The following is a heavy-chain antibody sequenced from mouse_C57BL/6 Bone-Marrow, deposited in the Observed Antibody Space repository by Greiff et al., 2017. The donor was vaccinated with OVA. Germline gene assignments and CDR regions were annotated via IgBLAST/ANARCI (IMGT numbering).Heavy chain of an antibody. J-gene: IGHJ3*01. CDR1: GYTFTSYW. D-gene: IGHD2-4*01. Sequence: QVQLQQPGAELVRPGSSVKLSCKASGYTFTSYWMHWVKQRPIQGLEWIGNIDPSDSETHYNQKFKDKATLTVDKSSSTAYMQLSSLTSEDSAVYYCATPVYYDYDGPFAYWGQGTLVTVSA. V-gene: IGHV1-52*01. CDR3: ATPVYYDYDGPFAY. CDR2: IDPSDSET.